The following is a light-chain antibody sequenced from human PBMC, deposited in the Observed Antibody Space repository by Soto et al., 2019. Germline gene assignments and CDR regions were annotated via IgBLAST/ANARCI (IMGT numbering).Light chain of an antibody. CDR1: SSDVGSYNL. J-gene: IGLJ2*01. Sequence: QSALTQPASVSGSPGQSITISCTGTSSDVGSYNLVSWYQQHPGKAPKLMIYEVSKRPSGVSNRFSGSKSGNTASLTISGLQAEEEVDYYCCSYAGSVVFGGGTKVTVL. CDR2: EVS. V-gene: IGLV2-23*02. CDR3: CSYAGSVV.